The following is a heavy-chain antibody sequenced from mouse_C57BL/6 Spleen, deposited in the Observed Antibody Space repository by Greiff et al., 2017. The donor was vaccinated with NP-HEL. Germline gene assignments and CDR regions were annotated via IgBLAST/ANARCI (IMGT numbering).Heavy chain of an antibody. D-gene: IGHD2-4*01. Sequence: EVHLVESGGGLVQPGGSLSLSCAASGFTFTDYYMSWVRQPPGQALEWLGFIRNKASGYTTEYSATVQGRFTISRDNSQSILYLQMNGLRAEDSATYYCARSQHHEYDRGFDAMDYWGQGTSVTVSS. CDR1: GFTFTDYY. CDR3: ARSQHHEYDRGFDAMDY. V-gene: IGHV7-3*01. CDR2: IRNKASGYTT. J-gene: IGHJ4*01.